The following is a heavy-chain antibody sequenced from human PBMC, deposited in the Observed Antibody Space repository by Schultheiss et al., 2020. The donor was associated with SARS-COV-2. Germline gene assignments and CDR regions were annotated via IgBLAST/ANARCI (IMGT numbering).Heavy chain of an antibody. CDR1: GFTFGDYA. J-gene: IGHJ3*02. CDR3: TTLMFKFDWVEDAFDI. Sequence: GESLKISCTASGFTFGDYAMSWVRQAPGKGLEWVGRIKSKTDGGTTDYAAPVKGRFTISRDDSKNTLYLQMNSLKTEDTAVYYCTTLMFKFDWVEDAFDIWGQGTMVTVSS. CDR2: IKSKTDGGTT. D-gene: IGHD3-9*01. V-gene: IGHV3-15*01.